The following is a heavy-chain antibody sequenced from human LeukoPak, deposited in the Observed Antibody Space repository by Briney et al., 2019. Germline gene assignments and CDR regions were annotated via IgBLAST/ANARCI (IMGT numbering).Heavy chain of an antibody. CDR3: ASDSITMVRGVKDAFDI. V-gene: IGHV3-30*03. CDR2: ISYDGSNK. Sequence: PGGSLRLSCAASGFTFSNAWMSWVRQAPGKGLEWVAVISYDGSNKYYADSVKGRFTISRDNSKNTLYLQMNSLRAEDTAVYYCASDSITMVRGVKDAFDIWGQGTMVTVSS. CDR1: GFTFSNAW. D-gene: IGHD3-10*01. J-gene: IGHJ3*02.